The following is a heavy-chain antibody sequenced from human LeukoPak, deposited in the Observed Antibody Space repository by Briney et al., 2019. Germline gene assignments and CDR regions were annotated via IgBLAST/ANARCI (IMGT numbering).Heavy chain of an antibody. Sequence: GGSLRLSCAASGFTFSSYAMSWVRQAPGKGLEWVSAISGSGGSTYYADSVKGRFTISRDDSKNTLYLQMNSLRAEDTAVYYCAKDVSSSWYFDYWGQGTLVTVSS. CDR1: GFTFSSYA. D-gene: IGHD6-13*01. CDR2: ISGSGGST. J-gene: IGHJ4*02. V-gene: IGHV3-23*01. CDR3: AKDVSSSWYFDY.